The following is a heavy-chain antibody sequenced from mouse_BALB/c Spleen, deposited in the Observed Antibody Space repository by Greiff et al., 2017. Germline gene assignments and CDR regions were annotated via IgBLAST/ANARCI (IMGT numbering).Heavy chain of an antibody. D-gene: IGHD1-1*01. Sequence: VQLQQSGAELVKPGASVKLSCKASGYTFTSYWMHWVKQRPGQGLEWIGEINPSNGRTNYNEKFKSKATLTVDKSSSTAYMQLSSLTSEDSAVYYCALHYYGSSDYWGQGTTLTVSA. V-gene: IGHV1S81*02. CDR1: GYTFTSYW. CDR3: ALHYYGSSDY. CDR2: INPSNGRT. J-gene: IGHJ2*01.